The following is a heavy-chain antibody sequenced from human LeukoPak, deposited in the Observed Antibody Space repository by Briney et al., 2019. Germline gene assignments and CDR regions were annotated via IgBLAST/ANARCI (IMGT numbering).Heavy chain of an antibody. Sequence: GGSLRLSCAASGFTFSSYTMNWVRQALGQGLEWVSTISDPHSGSETHYADSVKGRFTISRDDSQNTLYLQMNSLRAEDTAVYYCAKERREQSRDNYFDYWGQGTLVTVSS. CDR2: ISDPHSGSET. D-gene: IGHD1-26*01. V-gene: IGHV3-23*01. CDR1: GFTFSSYT. CDR3: AKERREQSRDNYFDY. J-gene: IGHJ4*02.